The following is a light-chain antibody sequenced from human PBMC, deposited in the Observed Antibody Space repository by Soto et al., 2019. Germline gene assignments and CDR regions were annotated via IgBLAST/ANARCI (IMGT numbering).Light chain of an antibody. CDR2: DVS. CDR1: SSDIGAYNY. CDR3: SPYSSTITRV. V-gene: IGLV2-14*03. J-gene: IGLJ1*01. Sequence: QSALTQPDSVSGSPGQSITISCIGTSSDIGAYNYASWYQQHPGKAPKLIIYDVSNRPSGVSNRFSGSKSGYTASLTISGLQAEDEADYYCSPYSSTITRVFGTGTKVTVL.